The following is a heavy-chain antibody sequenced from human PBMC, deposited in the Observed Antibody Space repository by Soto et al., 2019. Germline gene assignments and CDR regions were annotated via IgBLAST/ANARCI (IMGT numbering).Heavy chain of an antibody. Sequence: SETLSLTCTVSGGSISSSSYYWGWIRQPPGKGLEWIGSIYYSGYTYYNPSLKSRLTISADTSKNQFSLKLSSVTAADTAVYFCARQSEYYYASGRAAPPYGMDVWGQGTTVTVSS. CDR2: IYYSGYT. J-gene: IGHJ6*02. V-gene: IGHV4-39*01. D-gene: IGHD3-10*01. CDR1: GGSISSSSYY. CDR3: ARQSEYYYASGRAAPPYGMDV.